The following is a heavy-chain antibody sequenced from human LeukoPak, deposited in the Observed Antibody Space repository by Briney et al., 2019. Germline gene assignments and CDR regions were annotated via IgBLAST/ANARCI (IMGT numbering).Heavy chain of an antibody. J-gene: IGHJ4*02. Sequence: GGSLRLSCAASGFTFSSYSMNWVRQAPGKGLEWVSSISSSSSYIYYADSVKGRFTISRDNAKNSLYLQMNSLRAEDTAVYYCARDGDYGDYGPPLDYWGQGTLVTVSS. D-gene: IGHD4-17*01. CDR3: ARDGDYGDYGPPLDY. CDR1: GFTFSSYS. CDR2: ISSSSSYI. V-gene: IGHV3-21*01.